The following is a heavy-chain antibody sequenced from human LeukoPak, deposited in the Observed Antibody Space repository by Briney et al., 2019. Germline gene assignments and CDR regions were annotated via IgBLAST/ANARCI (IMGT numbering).Heavy chain of an antibody. Sequence: GGSLRLSCAASGFTFSDYYMSWIRQAPGKGLEWVSYISSSGSTTYYADSVKGRFTISRDNAKNSLYLQMNSLRAEDTAVYYCAKPPDSSAYYFDYWGQGTLVTVSS. D-gene: IGHD3-22*01. CDR1: GFTFSDYY. CDR2: ISSSGSTT. V-gene: IGHV3-11*01. CDR3: AKPPDSSAYYFDY. J-gene: IGHJ4*02.